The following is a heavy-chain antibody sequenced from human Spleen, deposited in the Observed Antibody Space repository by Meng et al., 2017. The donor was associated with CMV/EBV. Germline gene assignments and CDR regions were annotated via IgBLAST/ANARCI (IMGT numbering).Heavy chain of an antibody. CDR2: IKSKTDGGTT. V-gene: IGHV3-15*01. Sequence: GESLKISCAASGFTFSNAWMSWVRQAPGKGLEWVGRIKSKTDGGTTDYAAPVKGRFTISRDDSKNTLYLQMNSLKTEDTAVYYCTTVPAFWSEVYWGQGTLVTVSS. J-gene: IGHJ4*02. D-gene: IGHD3-3*01. CDR3: TTVPAFWSEVY. CDR1: GFTFSNAW.